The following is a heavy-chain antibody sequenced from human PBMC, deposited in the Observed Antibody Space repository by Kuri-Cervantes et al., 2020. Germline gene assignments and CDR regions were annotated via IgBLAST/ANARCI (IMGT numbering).Heavy chain of an antibody. V-gene: IGHV3-30*03. J-gene: IGHJ6*03. Sequence: LSLTCAASGFTFSSYGMHWVRQAPGKGLEWVAVISYDGSNKYYADSVKGRFTISRDNSKNTLYLQMNSLRAEDTAVYYCARDRQAVYMDAWGKGTTVTVSS. CDR3: ARDRQAVYMDA. D-gene: IGHD6-25*01. CDR2: ISYDGSNK. CDR1: GFTFSSYG.